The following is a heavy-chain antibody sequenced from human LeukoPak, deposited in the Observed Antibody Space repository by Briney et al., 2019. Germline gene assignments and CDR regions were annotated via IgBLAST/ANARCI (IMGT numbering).Heavy chain of an antibody. CDR1: GFIFSDNY. V-gene: IGHV3-11*01. CDR3: ARDLAYPSGY. Sequence: GGSLRLSCAASGFIFSDNYMSWVRQAPGKGLEWVSYISDSGTTVCYADSVKGRFTISRDNAKNSLYLQMNSLRAEDTAVYYCARDLAYPSGYWGQGTLVTVSS. CDR2: ISDSGTTV. D-gene: IGHD3-10*01. J-gene: IGHJ4*02.